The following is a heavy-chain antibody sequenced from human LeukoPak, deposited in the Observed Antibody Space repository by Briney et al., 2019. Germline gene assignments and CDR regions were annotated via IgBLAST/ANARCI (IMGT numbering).Heavy chain of an antibody. V-gene: IGHV3-21*01. Sequence: PGGSLRLSCAASRFTFSTYSMNWVRQAPGKGLEWVSSISSSSSYIYYAHPVEGRFTISRDNAKNSLYLQMNSLRVEDTAVYYCARDLSYESSGYAYYFDSWGQGTLVTVSS. CDR1: RFTFSTYS. CDR3: ARDLSYESSGYAYYFDS. CDR2: ISSSSSYI. J-gene: IGHJ4*02. D-gene: IGHD3-22*01.